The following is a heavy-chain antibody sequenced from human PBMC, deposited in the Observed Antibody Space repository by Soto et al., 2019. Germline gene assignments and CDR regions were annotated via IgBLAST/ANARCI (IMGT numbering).Heavy chain of an antibody. Sequence: ASETLSLTCTVSGGSISSYYWSCIRQPPGKGLEWIGYIYYSGSTNYNPSLKSRVTISVDTSKNQFSLKLSSVTAADTAVYYCARARYNWNYVPGFNFDYWGQGTLVTVSS. V-gene: IGHV4-59*01. CDR3: ARARYNWNYVPGFNFDY. D-gene: IGHD1-7*01. CDR1: GGSISSYY. J-gene: IGHJ4*02. CDR2: IYYSGST.